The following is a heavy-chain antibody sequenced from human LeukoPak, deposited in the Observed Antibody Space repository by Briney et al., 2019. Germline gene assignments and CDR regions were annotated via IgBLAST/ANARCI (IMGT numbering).Heavy chain of an antibody. D-gene: IGHD1-26*01. J-gene: IGHJ4*02. Sequence: ASVKVSCKASGYTFTSYYMHWVRQAPEQGLEWMGIINPSGGSTSYAQKFQGRVTMTRDTSTSTVYMELSSLRSEDTAVYYCARAKYSGSKHVNFDYWGQGTLVTVSS. CDR1: GYTFTSYY. V-gene: IGHV1-46*01. CDR2: INPSGGST. CDR3: ARAKYSGSKHVNFDY.